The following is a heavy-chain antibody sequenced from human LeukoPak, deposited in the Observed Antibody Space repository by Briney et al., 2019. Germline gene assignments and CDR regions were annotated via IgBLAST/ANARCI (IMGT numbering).Heavy chain of an antibody. CDR1: GLTFSVYA. V-gene: IGHV3-48*01. D-gene: IGHD7-27*01. J-gene: IGHJ4*02. CDR2: ISSSSSTI. CDR3: ARDKLGIDY. Sequence: PGGSLRLSCADSGLTFSVYAMNWVRQAPGKGLEWVSYISSSSSTIYYADSVKGRFTISRDNARNSLYLQMNSLRAEDTAVYYCARDKLGIDYWGQGTLVTVSS.